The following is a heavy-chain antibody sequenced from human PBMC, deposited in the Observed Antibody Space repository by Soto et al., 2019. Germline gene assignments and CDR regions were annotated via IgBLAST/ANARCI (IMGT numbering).Heavy chain of an antibody. CDR2: IWYDGSNK. CDR1: GFTFSSYG. Sequence: QVQLVESGGGVVQPGRSLRLSCAASGFTFSSYGMHWVRQAPGKGLEWVAVIWYDGSNKYYADSVKGRFTISRDNSKNTLYLQMNSLRAEDTAVYYCARGGYCISTSCSYYYYYGMDVWGQGTTVTVSS. J-gene: IGHJ6*02. D-gene: IGHD2-2*01. V-gene: IGHV3-33*01. CDR3: ARGGYCISTSCSYYYYYGMDV.